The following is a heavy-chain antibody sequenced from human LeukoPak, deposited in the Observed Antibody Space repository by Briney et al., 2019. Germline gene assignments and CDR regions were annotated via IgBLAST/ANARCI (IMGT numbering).Heavy chain of an antibody. V-gene: IGHV3-21*01. Sequence: GGSLRLSCAASGFTVSSNYMSWVRQAPGKGLEWVSSISSSSSYIYYADSVKGRFTISRDNAKNSLYLQMNSLRAEDTAVYYCARDRVTTVNLDAFDIWGQGTLVTVSS. D-gene: IGHD4-17*01. CDR2: ISSSSSYI. J-gene: IGHJ3*02. CDR3: ARDRVTTVNLDAFDI. CDR1: GFTVSSNY.